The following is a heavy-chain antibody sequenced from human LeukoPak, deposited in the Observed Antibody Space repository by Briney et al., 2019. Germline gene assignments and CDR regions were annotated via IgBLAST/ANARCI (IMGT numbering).Heavy chain of an antibody. CDR1: GGSFSGHY. Sequence: SETLSLTCAVYGGSFSGHYWSWIRQPPGKGLEWIGEINHSGSTNYNPSLKSRVTISVDTSKNQFSLKLSSLTAADTAVYYCARAPRDCSGASCHPRYFQHWGQGTLVTVSS. J-gene: IGHJ1*01. CDR3: ARAPRDCSGASCHPRYFQH. CDR2: INHSGST. D-gene: IGHD2-15*01. V-gene: IGHV4-34*01.